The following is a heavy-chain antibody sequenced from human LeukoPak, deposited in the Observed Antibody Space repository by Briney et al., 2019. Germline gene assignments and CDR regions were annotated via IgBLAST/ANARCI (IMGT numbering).Heavy chain of an antibody. CDR3: ARGPGGVARFLEWLLYL. CDR1: GFTFSSYS. D-gene: IGHD3-3*01. V-gene: IGHV3-21*01. Sequence: PGGSLRLSCAASGFTFSSYSMNWVRQAPGKGLEWVASISSSSTYIYYADSVKGRFTISRDNAKSSLYLQMNSLRAEDTAVYYCARGPGGVARFLEWLLYLWGQGTLVTVSS. CDR2: ISSSSTYI. J-gene: IGHJ5*02.